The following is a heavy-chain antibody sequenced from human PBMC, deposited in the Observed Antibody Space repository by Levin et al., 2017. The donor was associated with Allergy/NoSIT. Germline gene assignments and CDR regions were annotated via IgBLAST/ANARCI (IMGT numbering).Heavy chain of an antibody. J-gene: IGHJ6*02. D-gene: IGHD3/OR15-3a*01. CDR3: TKGSQEGLYGLDV. Sequence: PSETLSLTCSVSGASISDKNWWTWVRQSPTKGLEWLGEISHNGKSNYHPSVRSRVTLSVDKSKNLFSLRLDSLTAADTAVYYCTKGSQEGLYGLDVWGQGTAVTVSS. CDR2: ISHNGKS. V-gene: IGHV4/OR15-8*01. CDR1: GASISDKNW.